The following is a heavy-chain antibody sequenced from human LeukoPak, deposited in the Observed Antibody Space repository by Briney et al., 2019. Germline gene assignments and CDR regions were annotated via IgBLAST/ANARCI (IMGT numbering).Heavy chain of an antibody. V-gene: IGHV1-2*02. CDR1: GYTFTGYY. CDR2: INPNSGGT. Sequence: ASVKVSCKASGYTFTGYYMHWVRQAPGQGLEGMGWINPNSGGTNYAQKFQGRGSMTRDRAISTDYMELSRLRSDDTAVYYCARDGGGQRDGYPITQFDYWGQGPLVTVSS. J-gene: IGHJ4*02. D-gene: IGHD5-24*01. CDR3: ARDGGGQRDGYPITQFDY.